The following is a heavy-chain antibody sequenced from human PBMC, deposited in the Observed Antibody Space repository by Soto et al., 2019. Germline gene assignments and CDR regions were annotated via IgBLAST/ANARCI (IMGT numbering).Heavy chain of an antibody. CDR3: AKSQWDY. V-gene: IGHV3-30*18. D-gene: IGHD6-19*01. CDR1: GFTFSSYG. Sequence: ESGGGVVQPGRSLRLSCAASGFTFSSYGMHWVRQAPGKGLEWVAVISYDGSNKYYADSVKGRFTISRDNSKNTLYLQMNSLRAEDTAVYYCAKSQWDYWGQGTLVTVSS. J-gene: IGHJ4*02. CDR2: ISYDGSNK.